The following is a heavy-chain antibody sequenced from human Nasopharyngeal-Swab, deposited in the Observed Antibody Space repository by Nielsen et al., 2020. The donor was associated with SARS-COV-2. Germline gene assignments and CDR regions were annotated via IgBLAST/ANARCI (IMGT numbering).Heavy chain of an antibody. CDR3: ASRGASADPSTRDLPFSRRTFDL. CDR1: GFTFSSFG. V-gene: IGHV3-30*03. Sequence: GESLKISCAASGFTFSSFGMHWVRQAPGKGLEWVAFIAHDASNEYYGDSVKGRFSISRDSSKNTLYLQMNSLRAEDTAVYYCASRGASADPSTRDLPFSRRTFDLWGRGTLVTVSS. D-gene: IGHD6-13*01. CDR2: IAHDASNE. J-gene: IGHJ2*01.